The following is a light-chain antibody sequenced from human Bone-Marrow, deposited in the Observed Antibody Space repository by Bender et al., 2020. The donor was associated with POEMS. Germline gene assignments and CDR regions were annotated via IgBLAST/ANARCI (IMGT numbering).Light chain of an antibody. CDR1: SSNIGNHG. CDR2: YDD. V-gene: IGLV1-36*01. Sequence: QSVVTQPPSLSEAPRQRVTISCSGSSSNIGNHGVNWYQQLPGEAPKLLIYYDDLLTPGVSDRFSASKSGTSASLAISELQSEDEAAYFCQSYDTCLSGRVVFGGGTKLPLL. J-gene: IGLJ2*01. CDR3: QSYDTCLSGRVV.